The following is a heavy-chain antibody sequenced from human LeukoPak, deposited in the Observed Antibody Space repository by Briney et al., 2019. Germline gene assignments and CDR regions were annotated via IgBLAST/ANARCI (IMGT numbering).Heavy chain of an antibody. CDR1: GFTFDDYA. CDR2: ISWDGGST. V-gene: IGHV3-43D*03. J-gene: IGHJ4*02. CDR3: AKDIDKGGGLRFLEYYFDY. Sequence: GGSLRLSCAASGFTFDDYAMHWVRQAPGKGLEWVSLISWDGGSTYYADSVKGRFTISRDNSKNSLYLQMNSLRAEDTALYYCAKDIDKGGGLRFLEYYFDYWGQGTLVTVSS. D-gene: IGHD3-3*01.